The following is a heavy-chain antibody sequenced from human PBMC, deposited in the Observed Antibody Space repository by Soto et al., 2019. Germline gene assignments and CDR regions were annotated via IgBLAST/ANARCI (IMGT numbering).Heavy chain of an antibody. CDR2: IKTDGSEE. D-gene: IGHD3-16*02. J-gene: IGHJ4*02. Sequence: EVQLVESGGDLVQPGGSLKLSCRTSGLTFRTYLMSWVRQAPGKGLEWVANIKTDGSEEYYADSVEGRFTISRDNTKNSLYLQMNSLRADDTDMYYCATYHDSDWETYRFRHWRQGTLVTVSS. CDR1: GLTFRTYL. CDR3: ATYHDSDWETYRFRH. V-gene: IGHV3-7*01.